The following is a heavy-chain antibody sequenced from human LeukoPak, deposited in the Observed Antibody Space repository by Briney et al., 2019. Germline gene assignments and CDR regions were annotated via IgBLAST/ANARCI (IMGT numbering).Heavy chain of an antibody. CDR1: GCTFSSYA. V-gene: IGHV3-30-3*01. CDR3: ARVLYSGSWYLGF. Sequence: GGSLRLSCAASGCTFSSYAMHWVRQVPEKGQERVAVISYDGSIKYYADSVKGRFTISRDNSKNTMYLQMSSLRTEDTAVYYCARVLYSGSWYLGFWGQGTLVTVSS. D-gene: IGHD6-13*01. J-gene: IGHJ4*02. CDR2: ISYDGSIK.